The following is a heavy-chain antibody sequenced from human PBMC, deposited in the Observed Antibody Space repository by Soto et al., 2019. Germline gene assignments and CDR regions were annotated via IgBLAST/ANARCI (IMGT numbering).Heavy chain of an antibody. J-gene: IGHJ4*02. D-gene: IGHD2-15*01. Sequence: SETLSLTCTVSGGSISSYYWSWIRQPPGKGLEWIGYIYYSGSTNYNPSLKSRVTISVDTSKNQFSLKLSSVTAADTAVYYCARMDPGIGGSCYPNYWGQGTLFTVSS. CDR1: GGSISSYY. CDR2: IYYSGST. CDR3: ARMDPGIGGSCYPNY. V-gene: IGHV4-59*01.